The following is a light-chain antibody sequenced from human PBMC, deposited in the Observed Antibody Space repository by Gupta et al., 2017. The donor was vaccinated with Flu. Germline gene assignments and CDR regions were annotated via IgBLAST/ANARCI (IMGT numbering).Light chain of an antibody. Sequence: EVVMTQSPDTLSVSPGERATLSCRASRDINSDLAWYKQKPGQAPRLLIHGASTRATGIPARFSGSGFGTEYTLTISSRQSEDFVLYYCQQDKRWPPYTFGHGTTVDIK. J-gene: IGKJ3*01. CDR3: QQDKRWPPYT. V-gene: IGKV3-15*01. CDR1: RDINSD. CDR2: GAS.